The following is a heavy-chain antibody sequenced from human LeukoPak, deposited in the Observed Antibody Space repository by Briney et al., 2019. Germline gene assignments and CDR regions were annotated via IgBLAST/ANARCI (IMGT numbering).Heavy chain of an antibody. J-gene: IGHJ4*02. Sequence: ASVKVSCKASGYTFTSYDINWVRQATGQGLEWMGWMNPNSGNTGYAQKFQGRVTITRNTSISTAYMELSSLRSEDTAVYYCARGKEVITMLRGLKPGYYFDYWGQGTLVTVSS. CDR3: ARGKEVITMLRGLKPGYYFDY. CDR2: MNPNSGNT. V-gene: IGHV1-8*03. D-gene: IGHD3-10*01. CDR1: GYTFTSYD.